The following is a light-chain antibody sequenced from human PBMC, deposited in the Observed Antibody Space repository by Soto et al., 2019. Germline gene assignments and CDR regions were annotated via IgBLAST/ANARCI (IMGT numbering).Light chain of an antibody. CDR3: QVWDSSSDHYV. CDR2: YDS. V-gene: IGLV3-21*04. Sequence: SYELTQPPSVSVAPGATAMITCGGNNIGSKSVHWYQQKPGQAPVLVIYYDSDRPSGIPERFSGSNSGSTATLTISRVEAGDEADYYCQVWDSSSDHYVFGTGTKLTVL. J-gene: IGLJ1*01. CDR1: NIGSKS.